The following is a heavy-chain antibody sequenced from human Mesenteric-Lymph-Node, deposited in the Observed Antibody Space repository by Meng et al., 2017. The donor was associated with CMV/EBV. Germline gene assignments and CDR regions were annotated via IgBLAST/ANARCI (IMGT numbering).Heavy chain of an antibody. CDR1: GSSFTENW. D-gene: IGHD3-10*01. J-gene: IGHJ4*02. CDR3: ARPTLAGSYYDFDS. CDR2: IYAGDSDT. V-gene: IGHV5-51*01. Sequence: KGSGSSFTENWIGWVRQMPGKGLEWMGTIYAGDSDTRYSTSVQGQVTISVDKSINPAYLQLSSLKASDTAMYYCARPTLAGSYYDFDSWGQGTLVTVSS.